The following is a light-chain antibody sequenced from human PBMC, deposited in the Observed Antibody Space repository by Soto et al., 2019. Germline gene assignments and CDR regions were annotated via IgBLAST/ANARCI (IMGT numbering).Light chain of an antibody. CDR3: RSYTSSGTLVV. Sequence: QSALTQPASVSGSPGQSITISCTGTSSDVGTYNYVSWYQQHPGKAPKLMIYEVSNRPSGVSNRFSGSKSGNTASLTISGLQAEDEADYYCRSYTSSGTLVVFGGGTKLTVL. CDR1: SSDVGTYNY. CDR2: EVS. V-gene: IGLV2-14*01. J-gene: IGLJ2*01.